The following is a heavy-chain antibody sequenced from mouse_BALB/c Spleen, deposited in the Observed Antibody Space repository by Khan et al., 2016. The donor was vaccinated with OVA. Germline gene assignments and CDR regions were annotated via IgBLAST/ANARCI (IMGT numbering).Heavy chain of an antibody. J-gene: IGHJ3*01. CDR1: GFTFTDYY. V-gene: IGHV7-3*02. CDR3: ARDRGKDYRDADY. D-gene: IGHD2-14*01. CDR2: IRNKANGYTT. Sequence: EVELVESGGGLVQPGDSLRLSCATSGFTFTDYYMSWVRQPPGKALEWLGFIRNKANGYTTEYSASVKGRFTISSDNSQSILYLQMNTLRAEDSATYYGARDRGKDYRDADYWGQGTLVTVSA.